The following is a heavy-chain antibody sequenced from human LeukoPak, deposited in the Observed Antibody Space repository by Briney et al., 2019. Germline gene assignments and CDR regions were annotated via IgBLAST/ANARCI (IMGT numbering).Heavy chain of an antibody. J-gene: IGHJ6*02. D-gene: IGHD1-26*01. CDR3: IRIGNREHQYGMDV. Sequence: GGSLRLSCGASGFPFSNYDMHWVRQAPGKGLDWVSAIDTVGNTYYSGSVKGRFTISRENAQNSLFLQMNSLRDGDTALYYCIRIGNREHQYGMDVWGQGTTVTVSS. CDR1: GFPFSNYD. CDR2: IDTVGNT. V-gene: IGHV3-13*01.